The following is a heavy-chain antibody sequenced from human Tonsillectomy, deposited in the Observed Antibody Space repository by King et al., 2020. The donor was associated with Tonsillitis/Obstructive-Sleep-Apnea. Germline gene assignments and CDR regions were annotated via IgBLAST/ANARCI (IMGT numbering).Heavy chain of an antibody. CDR2: INPNSGGT. J-gene: IGHJ3*01. CDR1: GYTFTDYY. D-gene: IGHD4-17*01. V-gene: IGHV1-2*06. Sequence: QLVQSGAEVKKPGASVKVSCKASGYTFTDYYLHWVRQAPGQGLEWMGRINPNSGGTNYAQKFQGRVTMTRDTSITAAYMYLTRLRADDTAVYYCARGFHTTVTTLLDAFDLWGQGTMVTVSS. CDR3: ARGFHTTVTTLLDAFDL.